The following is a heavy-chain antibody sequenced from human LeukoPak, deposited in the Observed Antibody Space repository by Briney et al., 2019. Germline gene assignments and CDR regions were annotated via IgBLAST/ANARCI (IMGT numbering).Heavy chain of an antibody. CDR3: AKTRPLDSSSWSHGDY. D-gene: IGHD6-13*01. CDR2: ISGTDGST. Sequence: GGSLRLSCAASGFTFSNYAMSWVRQGPGKGLEWVSAISGTDGSTYYADSVKGRFTISRDNSKNTLYLQMNSLRAEDTAVYYCAKTRPLDSSSWSHGDYWGQGTLVTVSS. J-gene: IGHJ4*02. V-gene: IGHV3-23*01. CDR1: GFTFSNYA.